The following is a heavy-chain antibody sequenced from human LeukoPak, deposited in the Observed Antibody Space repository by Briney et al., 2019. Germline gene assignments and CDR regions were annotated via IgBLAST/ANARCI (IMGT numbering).Heavy chain of an antibody. V-gene: IGHV4-39*07. Sequence: PSETLSLTCTVSGGSISNSSYYWGWIRQPPGKGLEWIGSIYYSGGTYSGSTNYNPSLKSRVTISVDTSKNQFSLRLSSVTAADTAVYYCASSRSGWFLPEGHSFDYWGQGTLVTVSS. D-gene: IGHD6-19*01. CDR2: IYYSGGTYSGST. CDR1: GGSISNSSYY. J-gene: IGHJ4*02. CDR3: ASSRSGWFLPEGHSFDY.